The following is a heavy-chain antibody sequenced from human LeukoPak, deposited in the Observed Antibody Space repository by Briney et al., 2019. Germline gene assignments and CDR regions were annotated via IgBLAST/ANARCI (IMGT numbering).Heavy chain of an antibody. D-gene: IGHD3-16*02. CDR1: GFTFSCYG. Sequence: GGSLRLSCAASGFTFSCYGMHWVRQAPGKGLEWVAVISYDGSNKYYADSVKGRFTISRDNSKNTLYLQMNRLRAEDTAVYYCAKDREGGAINIYYFDYWGQGTLVTVTS. CDR2: ISYDGSNK. J-gene: IGHJ4*02. CDR3: AKDREGGAINIYYFDY. V-gene: IGHV3-30*18.